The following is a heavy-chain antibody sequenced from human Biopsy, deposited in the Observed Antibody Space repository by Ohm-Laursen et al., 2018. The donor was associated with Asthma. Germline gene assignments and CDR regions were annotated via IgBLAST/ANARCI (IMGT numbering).Heavy chain of an antibody. CDR1: GYPFTDYY. CDR2: IDPDSGGT. V-gene: IGHV1-2*06. D-gene: IGHD3-16*01. Sequence: ASVKVSCKASGYPFTDYYVHWVRQAPGQGLEWMGRIDPDSGGTNYAQKFLGRVTMTRDTSVNTAFMVLSRLRSDDTAVYYCARIKIRIGAGTDRYFDLWGRGTLVTVSS. J-gene: IGHJ2*01. CDR3: ARIKIRIGAGTDRYFDL.